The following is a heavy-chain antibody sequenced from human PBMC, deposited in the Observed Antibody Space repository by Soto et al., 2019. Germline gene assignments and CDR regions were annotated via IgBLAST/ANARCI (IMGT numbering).Heavy chain of an antibody. CDR3: ARDHYDSSVYPFSGDY. D-gene: IGHD3-22*01. CDR1: GFTFSSYG. V-gene: IGHV3-33*01. Sequence: GGSLRLSCAASGFTFSSYGMHWVRQDPGKGLEWVAVIWYDGSNKYYADSVKGRLTMSRDNSKNTLYLQMNSLRAEDTAVYYCARDHYDSSVYPFSGDYWGQGTLVTVSS. CDR2: IWYDGSNK. J-gene: IGHJ4*02.